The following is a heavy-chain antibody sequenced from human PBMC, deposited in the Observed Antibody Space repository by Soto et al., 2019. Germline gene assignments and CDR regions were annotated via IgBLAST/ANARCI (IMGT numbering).Heavy chain of an antibody. CDR3: ARDPLVIVAANDYYYYMDV. D-gene: IGHD2-15*01. J-gene: IGHJ6*03. CDR2: INAGNGNT. Sequence: ASVKVSCKASGYTFTSYAMHWVRQAPGQRLEWMGWINAGNGNTKYSQKFQGRVTITRDTSANTAYMELSSLRSEDTAVYYCARDPLVIVAANDYYYYMDVWGKGTTVTVSS. V-gene: IGHV1-3*01. CDR1: GYTFTSYA.